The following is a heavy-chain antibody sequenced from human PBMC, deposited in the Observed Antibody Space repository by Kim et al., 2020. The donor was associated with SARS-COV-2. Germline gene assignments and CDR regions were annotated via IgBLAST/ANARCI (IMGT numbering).Heavy chain of an antibody. D-gene: IGHD2-21*02. Sequence: GGSLRLSCAASGFTFSSYAMHWVRQAPGKGLEWVAVIWYDGSNKYYADSVKGRFTISRDNSKNTLYLQMNSLRAEDTAVYYCAKGITAYCGGDCYSFDYWGQGTLVTVSS. CDR1: GFTFSSYA. J-gene: IGHJ4*02. CDR3: AKGITAYCGGDCYSFDY. V-gene: IGHV3-33*06. CDR2: IWYDGSNK.